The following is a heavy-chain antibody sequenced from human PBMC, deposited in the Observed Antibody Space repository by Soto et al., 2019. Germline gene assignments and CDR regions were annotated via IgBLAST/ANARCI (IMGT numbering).Heavy chain of an antibody. Sequence: ASVKVSCKASGYTFTSYAMHWVRQSPGQRLEWMGWINAGNGNTKYSQKFQGRVTITRDTSASTAYMELSSLRSEDTAVYYCAREVGGHGVQAYYYYYIDVRGKGTTVTVSS. CDR3: AREVGGHGVQAYYYYYIDV. D-gene: IGHD1-26*01. CDR2: INAGNGNT. J-gene: IGHJ6*03. CDR1: GYTFTSYA. V-gene: IGHV1-3*01.